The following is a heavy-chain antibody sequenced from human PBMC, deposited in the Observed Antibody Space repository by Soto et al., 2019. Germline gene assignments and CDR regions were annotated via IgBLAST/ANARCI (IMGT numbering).Heavy chain of an antibody. D-gene: IGHD1-26*01. CDR1: GGSISSYY. Sequence: TSETLSLTCTVSGGSISSYYWSWIRQPPGKGLEWIGYIYYSGSTNYNPSLKSRVTISVDTSKNQFSLKLSSVTAADTAVYYCARQVEGFDYWGQGTLVTVSS. CDR2: IYYSGST. V-gene: IGHV4-59*08. J-gene: IGHJ4*02. CDR3: ARQVEGFDY.